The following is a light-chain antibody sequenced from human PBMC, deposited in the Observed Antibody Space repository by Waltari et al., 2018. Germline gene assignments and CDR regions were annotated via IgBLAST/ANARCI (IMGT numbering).Light chain of an antibody. CDR2: GNN. V-gene: IGLV1-51*01. CDR1: RFNIGNNY. J-gene: IGLJ3*02. CDR3: GTWDSSLSAGV. Sequence: QSVLTQPPSVSAAPGQTVTISCSGTRFNIGNNYVSWYQQLPGTPPKLLISGNNKRPSGIPDRFSGSKSGTSATLGITGLQTGDEADYYCGTWDSSLSAGVFGGGTKLTVL.